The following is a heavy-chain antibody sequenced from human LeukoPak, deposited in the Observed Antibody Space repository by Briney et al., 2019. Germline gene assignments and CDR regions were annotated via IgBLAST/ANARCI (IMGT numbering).Heavy chain of an antibody. V-gene: IGHV3-11*01. CDR2: ISSSGSTI. J-gene: IGHJ3*02. CDR1: GFTVSVNY. D-gene: IGHD4-17*01. Sequence: GGSVRLSCAAFGFTVSVNYMSWIRQAPGKGLEWVSYISSSGSTIYYADSVKGRFTISRDNAKNSLYLQMNSLRAEDTAVYYCASDDDYGDYGAFDIWGQGTMVTVSS. CDR3: ASDDDYGDYGAFDI.